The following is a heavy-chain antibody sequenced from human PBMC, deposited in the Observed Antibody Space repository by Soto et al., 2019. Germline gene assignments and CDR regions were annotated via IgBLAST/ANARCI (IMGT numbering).Heavy chain of an antibody. V-gene: IGHV1-18*01. CDR2: ISAHSGNT. J-gene: IGHJ4*02. Sequence: QVHLVQSGAEVKKPGASVKVSCKGSGYAFTTYGITWVRQAPGQGLEWMGWISAHSGNTNYAQKLQGRVTVTRDTSTSTAYMELRSMRSADTAVNYCARGRYGDYWGQGALVTVSS. CDR3: ARGRYGDY. D-gene: IGHD1-1*01. CDR1: GYAFTTYG.